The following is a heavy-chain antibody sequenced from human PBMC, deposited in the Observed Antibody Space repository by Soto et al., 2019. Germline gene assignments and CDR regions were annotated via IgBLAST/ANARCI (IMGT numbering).Heavy chain of an antibody. Sequence: GGSQRLSCAASGFTFSSYSMNWVRQAPGKGLEWVSSISSSSSYIYYADSVKGRFTISRDNAKNSLYLQMNSLRAEDTAVYYCARDSDISGSADAFDIWGQGTMVTVS. CDR3: ARDSDISGSADAFDI. J-gene: IGHJ3*02. D-gene: IGHD3-22*01. V-gene: IGHV3-21*01. CDR2: ISSSSSYI. CDR1: GFTFSSYS.